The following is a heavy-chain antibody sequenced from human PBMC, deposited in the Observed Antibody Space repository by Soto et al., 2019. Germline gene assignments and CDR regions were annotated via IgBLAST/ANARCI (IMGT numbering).Heavy chain of an antibody. CDR3: ARDLLPVNFDY. CDR1: GFTFSSYS. V-gene: IGHV3-48*01. CDR2: ISSSSSTI. Sequence: EVQLVESGGGLVQPGGSLRLSCAASGFTFSSYSMNWVRQAPGKGLEWVSYISSSSSTIYYADSAKGRFTISRDNAKNSLYLQMNSLRAEDTAVYYCARDLLPVNFDYWGQGTLVTVSS. D-gene: IGHD4-17*01. J-gene: IGHJ4*02.